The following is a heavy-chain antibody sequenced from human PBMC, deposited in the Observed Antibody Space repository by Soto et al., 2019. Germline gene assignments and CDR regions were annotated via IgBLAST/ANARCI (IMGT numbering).Heavy chain of an antibody. CDR3: ASDQSSSWYNNDY. Sequence: EVQLVESGGGLVQPGGSLRLSCAASGFTFSSYWMSWVRQAPGKGLEWVANIKQDGSEKYYVDSVKGRFTISRDNAKNSLYLQMNSLRAEDTAVYYCASDQSSSWYNNDYWGQGTLVTVSS. CDR1: GFTFSSYW. CDR2: IKQDGSEK. V-gene: IGHV3-7*05. J-gene: IGHJ4*02. D-gene: IGHD6-13*01.